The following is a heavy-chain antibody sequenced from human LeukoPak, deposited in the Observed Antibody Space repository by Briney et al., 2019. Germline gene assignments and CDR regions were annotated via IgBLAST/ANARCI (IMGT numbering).Heavy chain of an antibody. CDR1: GSTVSSNY. CDR3: ARSGWYGQFDS. V-gene: IGHV3-66*02. J-gene: IGHJ4*02. Sequence: GGSLRLSCAASGSTVSSNYMSWVRQAPGKGLEWVSVIYSGGSTNYADSVKGRFTISRDTSKNTLYLQMNSLRAEDTAVYYCARSGWYGQFDSWGQGTLVTVSS. CDR2: IYSGGST. D-gene: IGHD6-19*01.